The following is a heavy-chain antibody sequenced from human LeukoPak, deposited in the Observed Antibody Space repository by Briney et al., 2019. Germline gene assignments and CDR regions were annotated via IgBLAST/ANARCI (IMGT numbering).Heavy chain of an antibody. CDR2: IRYDGSEK. CDR3: AKDGGYRWNQGVFDM. V-gene: IGHV3-30*02. D-gene: IGHD6-13*01. J-gene: IGHJ3*02. Sequence: PGGSLKLSCAASGFTFSSHGIHWVRQAPGKGLEWVTFIRYDGSEKYYADSVRGRFTISRDNSKNTLYLQMNSLRVEDTAVYYCAKDGGYRWNQGVFDMWGQGTMVTVSS. CDR1: GFTFSSHG.